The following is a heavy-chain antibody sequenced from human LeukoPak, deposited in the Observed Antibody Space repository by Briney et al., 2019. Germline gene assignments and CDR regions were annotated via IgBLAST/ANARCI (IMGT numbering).Heavy chain of an antibody. CDR3: ARDRRHSLEWSSGWFDP. D-gene: IGHD3-3*01. CDR2: INHSGST. CDR1: GGSFSGYY. J-gene: IGHJ5*02. V-gene: IGHV4-34*01. Sequence: SETLSLTCAVYGGSFSGYYWSWIRQPPGKGLEWIGEINHSGSTNYNPSLKSRVTISVDTSKNQFSLKLSSVTAADTAVYYCARDRRHSLEWSSGWFDPWGQGTLVTVSS.